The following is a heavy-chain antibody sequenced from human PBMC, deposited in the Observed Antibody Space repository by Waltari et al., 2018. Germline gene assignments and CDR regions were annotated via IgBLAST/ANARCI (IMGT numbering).Heavy chain of an antibody. Sequence: QLQLQESGPGLVKPSETLSLTCTVSGGSISSRSYYWGRIRRPPGKGLEWIGSTYSSGSTYYNPALKSPVTISVDTSKNQFSLKLSAVTAADTAVYYCVRRYSSAWFFDYWGQGTLITVSS. J-gene: IGHJ4*02. D-gene: IGHD6-19*01. CDR2: TYSSGST. CDR3: VRRYSSAWFFDY. CDR1: GGSISSRSYY. V-gene: IGHV4-39*01.